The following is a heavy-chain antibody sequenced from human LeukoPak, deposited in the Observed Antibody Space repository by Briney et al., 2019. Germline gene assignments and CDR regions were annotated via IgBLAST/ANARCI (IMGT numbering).Heavy chain of an antibody. CDR1: GFTFSSYA. CDR3: AKGAYGPFDY. Sequence: PGGSLRLSCAASGFTFSSYAMSWVRPATGKGLEWVSGIGWNSGSIGYADSVKGRFTISRDNAKNSLYLQMTSLRAEDTALYYCAKGAYGPFDYWGQGTLVTVSS. CDR2: IGWNSGSI. J-gene: IGHJ4*02. V-gene: IGHV3-9*01. D-gene: IGHD2-21*01.